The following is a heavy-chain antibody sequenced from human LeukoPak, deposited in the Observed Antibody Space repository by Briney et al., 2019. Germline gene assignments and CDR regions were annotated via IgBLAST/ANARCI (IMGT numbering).Heavy chain of an antibody. CDR3: ARDGGDEILDY. J-gene: IGHJ4*02. CDR1: GGSISSYD. CDR2: IYYRGSP. V-gene: IGHV4-59*01. Sequence: PSETLSLTCTVSGGSISSYDWSWLRQPPGKALEWIGYIYYRGSPNYNPSLKSRVTISIDTSKNQFSRRLSSVAAADTAVYYCARDGGDEILDYWGQGTLVTVSS. D-gene: IGHD4-17*01.